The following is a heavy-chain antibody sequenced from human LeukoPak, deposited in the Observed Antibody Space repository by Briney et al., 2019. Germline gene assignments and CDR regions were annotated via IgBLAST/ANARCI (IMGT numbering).Heavy chain of an antibody. J-gene: IGHJ4*02. V-gene: IGHV3-30-3*01. CDR3: ARVRRYYDSSGYYT. CDR1: GFTFSSYA. CDR2: ISYDGSNK. Sequence: SGGSLRLSCAASGFTFSSYAMHWVRQAPGKGLEWVAVISYDGSNKYYADSVKGRFTISRDNSKNTLYLQMNSLRAEDTAVYYCARVRRYYDSSGYYTWGRGTLVTVSS. D-gene: IGHD3-22*01.